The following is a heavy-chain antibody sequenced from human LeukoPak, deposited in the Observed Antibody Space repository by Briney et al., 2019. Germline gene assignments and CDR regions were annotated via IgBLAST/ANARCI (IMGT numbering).Heavy chain of an antibody. V-gene: IGHV4-61*08. CDR3: VRHDVTEVAFDI. J-gene: IGHJ3*02. CDR1: GGSISSGGYY. CDR2: IYYTGST. Sequence: TASETLSLTCTVSGGSISSGGYYWSWIRQPPGKGLEWIGYIYYTGSTSYNPSLKSRVTISVDTSKNQLSLKVGSVTAADTAVYYCVRHDVTEVAFDIWGQGTMVTVSS.